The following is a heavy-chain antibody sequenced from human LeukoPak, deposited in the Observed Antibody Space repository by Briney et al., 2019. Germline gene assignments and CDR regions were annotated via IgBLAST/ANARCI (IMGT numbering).Heavy chain of an antibody. CDR2: INHSGST. J-gene: IGHJ6*03. V-gene: IGHV4-34*01. CDR3: ARDGPYCSSTSCYSHYYYMDV. Sequence: SETLSLTCAVYGGSFSGYYWSWIRQPPGKGLEWIGEINHSGSTNYNPSLKSRVTISVDTSKNQFSLKLSSVTAADTAVYYCARDGPYCSSTSCYSHYYYMDVWAKGPRSPSP. CDR1: GGSFSGYY. D-gene: IGHD2-2*01.